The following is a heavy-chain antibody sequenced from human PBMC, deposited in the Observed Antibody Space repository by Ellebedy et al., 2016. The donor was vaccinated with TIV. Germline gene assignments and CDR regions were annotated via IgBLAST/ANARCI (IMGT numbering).Heavy chain of an antibody. Sequence: SETLSLTCAVYGGSFSGYYWSWIRQPPGTGLEWIGEINHSGSTNYNPSLKSRVTISVDTSKNQLSLKLSSVTAADTAVYYCARDKSGRNWFDPWGQGTLVTVSS. V-gene: IGHV4-34*01. CDR2: INHSGST. CDR3: ARDKSGRNWFDP. D-gene: IGHD3-3*01. J-gene: IGHJ5*02. CDR1: GGSFSGYY.